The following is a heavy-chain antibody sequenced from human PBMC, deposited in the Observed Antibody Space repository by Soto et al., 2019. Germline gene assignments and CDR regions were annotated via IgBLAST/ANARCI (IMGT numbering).Heavy chain of an antibody. CDR2: INANRGGT. CDR3: EKTNHYDNSRPWADGFDH. V-gene: IGHV1-2*02. Sequence: ASVKVSFRASGYTFTGYYIHWVRQAPGQGLEWIGWINANRGGTNYAQKFQDTVTMTREPPTSTADMELSRLRSDGTDVYCCEKTNHYDNSRPWADGFDHWGQGTIVTFSS. D-gene: IGHD3-22*01. J-gene: IGHJ3*01. CDR1: GYTFTGYY.